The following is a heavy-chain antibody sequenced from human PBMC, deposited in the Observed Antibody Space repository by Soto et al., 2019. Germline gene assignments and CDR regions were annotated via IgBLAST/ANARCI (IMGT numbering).Heavy chain of an antibody. CDR2: ISGSGGST. CDR1: GFTFSSYA. CDR3: ANTADCGGDCYDNFDY. D-gene: IGHD2-21*01. Sequence: GGSLRLSCAASGFTFSSYAMSWVRQAPGKGLEWVSAISGSGGSTYYADSVKGRFTISRGNSKNTLYLQMNSLRAEDTAVYYCANTADCGGDCYDNFDYWGQGTLVTVSS. J-gene: IGHJ4*02. V-gene: IGHV3-23*01.